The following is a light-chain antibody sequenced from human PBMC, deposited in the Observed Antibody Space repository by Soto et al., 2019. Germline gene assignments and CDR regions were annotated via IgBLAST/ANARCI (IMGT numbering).Light chain of an antibody. CDR1: TSNIGTNT. Sequence: QSVLTQSPSASGTPGQRVSISCSGSTSNIGTNTVSWYQHVPGTAPKLLIYSNDQRPSAVPGRFSGSKSGTSASLAISGLLSEDEADYYCVAWDDSLSGGVFGTGTKVTVL. J-gene: IGLJ1*01. CDR2: SND. CDR3: VAWDDSLSGGV. V-gene: IGLV1-44*01.